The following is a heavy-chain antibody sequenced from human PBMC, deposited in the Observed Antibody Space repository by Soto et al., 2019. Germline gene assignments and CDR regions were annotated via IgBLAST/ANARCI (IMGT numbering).Heavy chain of an antibody. V-gene: IGHV1-18*01. CDR3: ARVLQLWEEYNWFDP. J-gene: IGHJ5*02. D-gene: IGHD5-18*01. CDR2: ISAYNGNT. CDR1: CYTFTNYG. Sequence: GAPGKASSKASCYTFTNYGIKWGRQAPGQGLEWMGWISAYNGNTNYAQKLQGRVTMTTDTSTSTAYMELRSLRSDDTAVYYCARVLQLWEEYNWFDPWGQGTLVTVSS.